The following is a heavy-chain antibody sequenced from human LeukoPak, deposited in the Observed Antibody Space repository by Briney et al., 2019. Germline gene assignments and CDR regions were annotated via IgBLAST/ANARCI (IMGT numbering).Heavy chain of an antibody. V-gene: IGHV3-30*04. D-gene: IGHD3-10*01. CDR1: GFTFSSYA. CDR2: ISYDGSNK. J-gene: IGHJ4*02. Sequence: GGSLRLSCAASGFTFSSYAMHWARQAPGKGLEWVAVISYDGSNKYYADSVKGRFTISRDNSKNTLYLQMNSLRAEDTAVYYCARDYGFGELLVLYYFDYWGQGTLVTVSS. CDR3: ARDYGFGELLVLYYFDY.